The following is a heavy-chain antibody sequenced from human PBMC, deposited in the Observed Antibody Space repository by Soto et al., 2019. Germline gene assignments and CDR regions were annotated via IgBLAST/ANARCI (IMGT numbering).Heavy chain of an antibody. CDR3: GRGGGGGVDC. Sequence: QVQLQESGPGLVKPSQTLSLTCTVSGGSISSRTSYWSWIRQHPGKGLEWIGYIYYGGDSFYNPSLKSRVTIAIDTSETPFPLKLNSGTAADTAVYFGGRGGGGGVDCWGQGTLVTVAS. J-gene: IGHJ4*02. CDR1: GGSISSRTSY. D-gene: IGHD1-26*01. CDR2: IYYGGDS. V-gene: IGHV4-31*03.